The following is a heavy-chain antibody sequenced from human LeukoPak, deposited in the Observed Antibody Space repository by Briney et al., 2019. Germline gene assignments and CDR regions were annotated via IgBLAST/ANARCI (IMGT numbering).Heavy chain of an antibody. CDR1: GYTFTGYY. CDR2: IIPIFGTA. D-gene: IGHD1-26*01. CDR3: ARGSSSAFDI. J-gene: IGHJ3*02. Sequence: SVKVSCKASGYTFTGYYMHWVRQAPGQGLEWMGGIIPIFGTANYAQKFQGRVTITTDESTSTAYMELSSLRSEDTAVYYCARGSSSAFDIWGQGTMVTVSS. V-gene: IGHV1-69*05.